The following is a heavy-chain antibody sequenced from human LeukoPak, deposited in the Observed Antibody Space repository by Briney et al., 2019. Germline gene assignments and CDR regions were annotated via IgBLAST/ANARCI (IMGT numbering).Heavy chain of an antibody. CDR2: IWYDGSNK. D-gene: IGHD1-14*01. CDR1: GFTFSSYG. Sequence: PGGSLRLSCAASGFTFSSYGMHWVRQAPGKGREWVAVIWYDGSNKYYADSVKGRFTISRDNSKNTLYLQMNSLRAEDTAVYYCARDKRTGGYGMDVWGQGTTVTVSS. J-gene: IGHJ6*02. CDR3: ARDKRTGGYGMDV. V-gene: IGHV3-33*01.